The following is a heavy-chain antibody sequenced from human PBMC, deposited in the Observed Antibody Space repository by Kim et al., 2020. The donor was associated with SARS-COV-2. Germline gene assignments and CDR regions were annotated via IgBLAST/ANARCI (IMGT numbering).Heavy chain of an antibody. CDR1: GGSISSSSYY. V-gene: IGHV4-39*01. Sequence: SETLSLTCTVSGGSISSSSYYWGWIRQPPGKGLEWIGSIYYSGSTYYNPSLKSRVTISVDTSKNQFSLKLSSVTAADTAVYYCAILVVVAATWFDPWGQG. J-gene: IGHJ5*02. D-gene: IGHD2-15*01. CDR3: AILVVVAATWFDP. CDR2: IYYSGST.